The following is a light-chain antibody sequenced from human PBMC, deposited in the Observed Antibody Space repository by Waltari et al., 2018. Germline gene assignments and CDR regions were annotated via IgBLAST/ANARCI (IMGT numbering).Light chain of an antibody. J-gene: IGLJ3*02. CDR3: CSYAGIYTWV. V-gene: IGLV2-11*01. Sequence: QSALTQPRSVSGSPGQSVTISCTGTRSELGRYNNVSWFQQYPGKAPKLMISDVSERPSGVPDRFSGSKSGNTASLTISGLQAEDEADYYCCSYAGIYTWVFGGGTQLTVL. CDR2: DVS. CDR1: RSELGRYNN.